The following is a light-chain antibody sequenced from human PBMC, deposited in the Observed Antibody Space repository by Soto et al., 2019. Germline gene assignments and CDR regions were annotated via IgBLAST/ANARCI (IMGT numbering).Light chain of an antibody. V-gene: IGKV1-8*01. CDR2: AAS. CDR3: QEYYSYPRT. Sequence: TRMTQSPSSFSASTGDRVTITCRASQGISSYLAWYQQKPGKAPKLLIYAASTLQSGVPSRFSGSGSGTDFTLTISCLQSEDFATYYCQEYYSYPRTFGQGTKVEIK. J-gene: IGKJ1*01. CDR1: QGISSY.